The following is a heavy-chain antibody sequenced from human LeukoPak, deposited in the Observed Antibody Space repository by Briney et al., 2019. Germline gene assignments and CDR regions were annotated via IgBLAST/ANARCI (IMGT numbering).Heavy chain of an antibody. V-gene: IGHV4-59*08. J-gene: IGHJ6*03. D-gene: IGHD4-17*01. CDR3: AKKGRTYTDYGGYYDYMDV. CDR1: GGSISSDY. Sequence: SETLSLTCTVSGGSISSDYWTWIRQPPGKGLEWIGYIYHSGGTKYNPSLKSRVTISVATSKNQFSLNLRSVTATDTAVYYCAKKGRTYTDYGGYYDYMDVWGKGTTVTVS. CDR2: IYHSGGT.